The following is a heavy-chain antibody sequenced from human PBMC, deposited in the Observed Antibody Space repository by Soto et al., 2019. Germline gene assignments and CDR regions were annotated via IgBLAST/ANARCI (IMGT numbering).Heavy chain of an antibody. D-gene: IGHD1-1*01. CDR1: GFTFSVFW. CDR2: ISPDGGTT. Sequence: GGSLRLSCAASGFTFSVFWMHWVRQAPGKGPVWVSRISPDGGTTTYADSVKGRFTISRDNAKNTLFLQVNSLRAEDTAVYYCVRDMWGTGDYRGQGTLVTVSS. V-gene: IGHV3-74*03. CDR3: VRDMWGTGDY. J-gene: IGHJ4*02.